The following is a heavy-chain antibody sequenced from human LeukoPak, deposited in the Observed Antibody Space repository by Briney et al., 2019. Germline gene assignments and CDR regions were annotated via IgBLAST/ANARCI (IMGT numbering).Heavy chain of an antibody. CDR1: GFTFSSYD. CDR3: VALGDRIY. Sequence: PGGSLRLSCAASGFTFSSYDMHWVRQATGKGLEWVSAISAAGDTYYLDSVKGRFTIYTKNAKKSLDLQTNSLRAGETRVYYCVALGDRIYWGQGTLVTVSS. J-gene: IGHJ4*02. V-gene: IGHV3-13*01. D-gene: IGHD2-21*02. CDR2: ISAAGDT.